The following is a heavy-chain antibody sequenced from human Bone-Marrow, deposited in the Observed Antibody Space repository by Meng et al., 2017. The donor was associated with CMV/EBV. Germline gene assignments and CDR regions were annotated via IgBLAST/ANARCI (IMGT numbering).Heavy chain of an antibody. J-gene: IGHJ4*02. V-gene: IGHV3-21*01. D-gene: IGHD5-18*01. CDR2: ISSSSSYI. Sequence: GGSLRLSCAASGFTFSSYSMNWVRQAPGKGLEWVSSISSSSSYIYYADPVKGRFTISRDNAKNSLYLQMNSLRAEDTAVYYCASGYSYGDYFDYWGQGTLVTVSS. CDR3: ASGYSYGDYFDY. CDR1: GFTFSSYS.